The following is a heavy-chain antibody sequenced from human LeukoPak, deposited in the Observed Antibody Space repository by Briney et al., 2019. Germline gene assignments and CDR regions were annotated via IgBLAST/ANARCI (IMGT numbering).Heavy chain of an antibody. CDR2: INPNSGGT. D-gene: IGHD3-10*01. V-gene: IGHV1-2*06. Sequence: GASVKVSCKASGYTFTGYYMHWVRQAPGQGLEWMGRINPNSGGTNYAQKFQGRVTMTRDTSISTAYMELSRLRSDDTAVYYCARGATTDGTDYYGSGSYYYWGQGTLVTVSS. CDR3: ARGATTDGTDYYGSGSYYY. J-gene: IGHJ4*02. CDR1: GYTFTGYY.